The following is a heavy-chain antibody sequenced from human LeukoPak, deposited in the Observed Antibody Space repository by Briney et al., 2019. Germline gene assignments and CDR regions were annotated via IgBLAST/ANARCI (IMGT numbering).Heavy chain of an antibody. D-gene: IGHD1/OR15-1a*01. CDR3: AIYNWNNQREIDY. CDR2: IKHDGGET. J-gene: IGHJ4*02. CDR1: GFTFSGHW. Sequence: GGSLRLSCAASGFTFSGHWMSWVRQAPGKGLEWVANIKHDGGETYYLDSMRGRFTISRDNTKNSLYLQMNSLRAEDTAVCHCAIYNWNNQREIDYWGQGTLVTVTS. V-gene: IGHV3-7*01.